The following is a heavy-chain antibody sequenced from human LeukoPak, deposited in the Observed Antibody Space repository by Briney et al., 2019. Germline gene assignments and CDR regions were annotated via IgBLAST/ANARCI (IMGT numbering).Heavy chain of an antibody. D-gene: IGHD2/OR15-2a*01. CDR2: INPNSGGT. Sequence: GASVKVSCKASGYTFTGYYMHWVRQAPGQGLEWMGWINPNSGGTNYAQKFQGWVTMTRDTSISTAYMELSRLRSDDTAVYYCARDSRARSYYYYGMDVWGQGTTVTVSS. CDR3: ARDSRARSYYYYGMDV. J-gene: IGHJ6*02. V-gene: IGHV1-2*04. CDR1: GYTFTGYY.